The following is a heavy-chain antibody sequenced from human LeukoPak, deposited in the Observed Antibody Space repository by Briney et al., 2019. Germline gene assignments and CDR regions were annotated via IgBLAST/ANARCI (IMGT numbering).Heavy chain of an antibody. CDR3: ARDLGYCTNGVCHTRFDY. CDR2: IHYSGST. Sequence: SETLSLTCTVSGGSVSSGNYYWSWIRQPPGSGLEWIGYIHYSGSTNFNPSLKSRVTISVDTSKNQFSLKLSSVTAADTAVYYCARDLGYCTNGVCHTRFDYWGQGTLVAVSS. J-gene: IGHJ4*02. V-gene: IGHV4-61*01. D-gene: IGHD2-8*01. CDR1: GGSVSSGNYY.